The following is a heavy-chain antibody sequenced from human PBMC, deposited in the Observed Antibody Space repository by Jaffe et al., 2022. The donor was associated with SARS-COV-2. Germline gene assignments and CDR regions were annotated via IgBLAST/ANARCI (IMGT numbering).Heavy chain of an antibody. D-gene: IGHD3-9*01. J-gene: IGHJ4*02. CDR1: GFTFSNAW. V-gene: IGHV3-15*01. CDR3: TTEPPYYDILTGYYPPPSIAAAGTARGVDY. Sequence: EVQLVESGGGLVKPGGSLRLSCAASGFTFSNAWMSWVRQAPGKGLEWVGRIKSKTDGGTTDYAAPVKGRFTISRDDSKNTLYLQMNSLKTEDTAVYYCTTEPPYYDILTGYYPPPSIAAAGTARGVDYWGQGTLVTVSS. CDR2: IKSKTDGGTT.